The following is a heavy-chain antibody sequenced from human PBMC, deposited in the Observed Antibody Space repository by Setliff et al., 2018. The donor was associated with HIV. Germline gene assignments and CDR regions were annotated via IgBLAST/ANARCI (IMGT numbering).Heavy chain of an antibody. J-gene: IGHJ4*02. CDR3: ARLTGTQKLIDY. V-gene: IGHV4-39*01. CDR2: IYYSGST. Sequence: SETLSLTCTVSGGSISSSSYYWGWIRQPPGKGLEWIGSIYYSGSTYYNPSLKSRVTISVDTSKNQFSLKLSSVTAADTAVYYCARLTGTQKLIDYWGQGTLVTVSS. CDR1: GGSISSSSYY. D-gene: IGHD1-20*01.